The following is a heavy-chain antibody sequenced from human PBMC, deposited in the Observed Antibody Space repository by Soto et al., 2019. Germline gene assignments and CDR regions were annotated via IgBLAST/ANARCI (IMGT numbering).Heavy chain of an antibody. V-gene: IGHV4-38-2*01. CDR3: AKYGEDYYDGMDV. J-gene: IGHJ6*02. CDR2: IYHSGST. CDR1: GYSIDSGY. Sequence: SETLSLTCAVSGYSIDSGYWGWVRQPPGKGLEWIGNIYHSGSTYYNPSLKSRVTISIDTSKNQFSLKVSSVTAADTAVYYCAKYGEDYYDGMDVWGQGTTVTVSS. D-gene: IGHD4-17*01.